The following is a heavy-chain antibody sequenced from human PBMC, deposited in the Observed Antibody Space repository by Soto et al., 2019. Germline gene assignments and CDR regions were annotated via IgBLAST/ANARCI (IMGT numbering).Heavy chain of an antibody. Sequence: GGSLRLSCATSGFTFINRAMTWVRQAPGKAPQWVATVDGSGAAPFYAESVKGRFTISRDNSKNTLYLQMNSLRAEDTAVYFCAKWEVFVTGHLATQSSLDSWGQGTLVTVSS. CDR3: AKWEVFVTGHLATQSSLDS. CDR1: GFTFINRA. CDR2: VDGSGAAP. D-gene: IGHD3-9*01. J-gene: IGHJ4*02. V-gene: IGHV3-23*01.